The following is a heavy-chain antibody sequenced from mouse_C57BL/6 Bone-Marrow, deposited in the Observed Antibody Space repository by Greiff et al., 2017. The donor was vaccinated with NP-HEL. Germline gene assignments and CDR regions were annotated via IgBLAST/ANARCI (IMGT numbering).Heavy chain of an antibody. CDR1: GYTFTSYW. CDR2: IDPSDSET. CDR3: ARWDNYYGSREGAMDY. D-gene: IGHD1-1*01. J-gene: IGHJ4*01. V-gene: IGHV1-52*01. Sequence: QAQLQQPGAELVRPGSSVKLSCKASGYTFTSYWMHWVKQRPIQGLEWIGNIDPSDSETHYNQKFKDKATLTVDKSSSTAYMQLSSLTSEDSAVYYCARWDNYYGSREGAMDYWGQGTSVTVSS.